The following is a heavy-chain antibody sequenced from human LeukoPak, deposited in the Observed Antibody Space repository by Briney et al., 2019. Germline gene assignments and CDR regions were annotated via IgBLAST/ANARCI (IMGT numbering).Heavy chain of an antibody. CDR1: GYTLTELS. V-gene: IGHV1-24*01. J-gene: IGHJ6*02. Sequence: ASVKVSCKVSGYTLTELSMHWVRQAPGKGLEWMGGFDPEDGETIYAQKFQGRVTMTRNTSISTAYMELSSLRSEDTAVYYCARGGYYYYYGMDVWGQGTTVTVSS. CDR3: ARGGYYYYYGMDV. CDR2: FDPEDGET.